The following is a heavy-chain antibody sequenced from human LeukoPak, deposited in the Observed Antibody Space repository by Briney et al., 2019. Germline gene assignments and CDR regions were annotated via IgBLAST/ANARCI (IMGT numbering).Heavy chain of an antibody. CDR1: GGTFSSYA. D-gene: IGHD4-17*01. CDR2: IIPIFGTA. CDR3: ARDHDGDYPNNWFDP. Sequence: GSSVKVSFTASGGTFSSYAISWVRQAPGQGLEWMGGIIPIFGTANYAQKFQGRVTITADESTSTAYMELSSLRSEDTAVYYCARDHDGDYPNNWFDPWGQGTLVTVSS. J-gene: IGHJ5*02. V-gene: IGHV1-69*01.